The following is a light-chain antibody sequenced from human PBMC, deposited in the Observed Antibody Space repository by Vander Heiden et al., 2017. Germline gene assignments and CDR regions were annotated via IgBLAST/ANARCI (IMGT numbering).Light chain of an antibody. CDR1: KLGDKY. CDR3: QAWDSSTGV. J-gene: IGLJ3*02. CDR2: QDS. V-gene: IGLV3-1*01. Sequence: SYELTQPPSVSVSPGQTASITCSGDKLGDKYACWYQQKPGQSPVLVIYQDSKRPSGIPERFSGSNSGNTATLTISGTQAMDEADYYCQAWDSSTGVFGGGNKLNVL.